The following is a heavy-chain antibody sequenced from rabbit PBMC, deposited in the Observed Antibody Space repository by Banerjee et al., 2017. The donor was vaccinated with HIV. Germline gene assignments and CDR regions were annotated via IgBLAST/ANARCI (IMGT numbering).Heavy chain of an antibody. CDR2: IGAGVSSTS. D-gene: IGHD8-1*01. CDR1: GFSLNSGYD. Sequence: QSLEESGGGLVKPGASLTLTCKASGFSLNSGYDMCWVRQPPGKGPEWIACIGAGVSSTSYYATWAKGRFTISKTSSTTVTLQMTSLTAADTATYFCARDSGTSFSSYGMDLLGPGTLVPVS. V-gene: IGHV1S40*01. CDR3: ARDSGTSFSSYGMDL. J-gene: IGHJ6*01.